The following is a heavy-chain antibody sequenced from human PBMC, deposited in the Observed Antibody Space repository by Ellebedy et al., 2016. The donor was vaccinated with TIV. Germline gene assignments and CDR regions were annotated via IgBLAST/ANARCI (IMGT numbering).Heavy chain of an antibody. CDR3: AKPRRTGSFHYYYGVDG. CDR2: ISYDGSIK. Sequence: PGGSLRLSCAASGFNFRSFGMQWVRQAPGKGLEWVAFISYDGSIKYYGDSVKGRFTISRDNSKNTLYLQVDSLRAEDTAVYYCAKPRRTGSFHYYYGVDGWGQGTKVTVSS. V-gene: IGHV3-30*18. J-gene: IGHJ6*02. CDR1: GFNFRSFG. D-gene: IGHD1-26*01.